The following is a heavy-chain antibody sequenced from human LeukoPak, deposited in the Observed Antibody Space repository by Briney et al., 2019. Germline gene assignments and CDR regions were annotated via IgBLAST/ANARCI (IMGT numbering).Heavy chain of an antibody. J-gene: IGHJ6*03. D-gene: IGHD3-16*01. CDR2: MNPNSGNT. V-gene: IGHV1-8*01. Sequence: ASVKVSCKASGYTFTSYDINWVRQATGQGLEWMGWMNPNSGNTGYAQKFQGRVTMTRNTSISTAYMELSSPRSEDTAVYYCAKIVGFRYDYKTRPPKYYYYYMDVWGKGTTVTVSS. CDR1: GYTFTSYD. CDR3: AKIVGFRYDYKTRPPKYYYYYMDV.